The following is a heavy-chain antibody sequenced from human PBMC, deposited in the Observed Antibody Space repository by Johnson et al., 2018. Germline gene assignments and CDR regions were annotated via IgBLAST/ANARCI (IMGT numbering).Heavy chain of an antibody. V-gene: IGHV3-74*02. Sequence: VQLVESGGGLVQPGGSXRLSCAASGFTFSNYWMHWVRQAPGEGLVWVSRINSDGSNTKYVDSVKGRFTISRDNAKNTLYLQMNSLRVEETGVYYCARRYSNGLNAFDIWGQGTTVTVSS. CDR1: GFTFSNYW. CDR2: INSDGSNT. CDR3: ARRYSNGLNAFDI. D-gene: IGHD4-11*01. J-gene: IGHJ3*02.